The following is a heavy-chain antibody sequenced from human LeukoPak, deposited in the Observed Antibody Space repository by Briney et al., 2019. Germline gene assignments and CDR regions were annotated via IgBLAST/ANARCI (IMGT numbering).Heavy chain of an antibody. CDR1: GFTFNDYS. J-gene: IGHJ3*02. CDR2: ISSSSNTI. Sequence: GGSLRLSCAASGFTFNDYSMNWVRQAPGKGLEWVSYISSSSNTIYYADSVKGRFTISRDNAKNSLYVQMSSLRAEDTAVYYCARDRDNWTDDKFLDAFDIWGQGTMVTVSS. CDR3: ARDRDNWTDDKFLDAFDI. D-gene: IGHD1-1*01. V-gene: IGHV3-48*01.